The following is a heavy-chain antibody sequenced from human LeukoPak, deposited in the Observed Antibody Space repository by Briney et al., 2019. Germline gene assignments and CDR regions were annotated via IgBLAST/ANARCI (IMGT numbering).Heavy chain of an antibody. Sequence: GGSLRLSCATSGFTFTRYAMSWVRQAPGRGLDWLSSVSGNGQSTFYADSVKGRFTISRDFSKNTLYLQMGNLRAEDTARYYCAKASDYNNYFDFWGQGIPVTVSS. J-gene: IGHJ4*02. CDR1: GFTFTRYA. CDR2: VSGNGQST. D-gene: IGHD6-25*01. CDR3: AKASDYNNYFDF. V-gene: IGHV3-23*01.